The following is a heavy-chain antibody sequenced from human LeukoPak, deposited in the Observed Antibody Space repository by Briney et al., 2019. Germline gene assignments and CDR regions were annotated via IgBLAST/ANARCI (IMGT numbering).Heavy chain of an antibody. Sequence: ASVKVSCKASGYTFTSYAMHWVRRAPGQRLEWMGWINAGNGNTKYSQKFQGRVTMTRNTSISTAYMELSSLRSEDTAVYYCARGRSFYYGSDEVNNWFDPWGQGTLVTVSS. CDR2: INAGNGNT. J-gene: IGHJ5*02. D-gene: IGHD3-10*01. V-gene: IGHV1-3*01. CDR1: GYTFTSYA. CDR3: ARGRSFYYGSDEVNNWFDP.